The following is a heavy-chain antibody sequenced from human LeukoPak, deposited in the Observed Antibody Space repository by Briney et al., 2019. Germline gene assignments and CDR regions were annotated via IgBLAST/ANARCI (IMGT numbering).Heavy chain of an antibody. D-gene: IGHD4-17*01. CDR3: AREADYGDYNAFDI. CDR1: GYTFSGYY. Sequence: ASVKVSCKASGYTFSGYYMHWVRQAPGQGLEWMGWINPNSGGTNYAQRFQGRVTMTRDTSISTAYMELSRLRSDDTAVYYCAREADYGDYNAFDIWGQGTTVTVSS. CDR2: INPNSGGT. J-gene: IGHJ3*02. V-gene: IGHV1-2*02.